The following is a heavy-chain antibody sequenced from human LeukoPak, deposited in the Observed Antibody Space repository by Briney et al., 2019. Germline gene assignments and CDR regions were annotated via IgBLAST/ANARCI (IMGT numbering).Heavy chain of an antibody. CDR2: ISYDGSNE. J-gene: IGHJ4*02. V-gene: IGHV3-30*18. CDR1: EFTFSSYG. D-gene: IGHD3-10*01. Sequence: GGSLRLSCVASEFTFSSYGIHWVRQAPGKGLEWVAVISYDGSNEYYADSVKGRFTISRDNSKNTLYLQMNSLRGEDTAMYYCAKDRFPYGSGTTYYFDYWGQGTLVTVSS. CDR3: AKDRFPYGSGTTYYFDY.